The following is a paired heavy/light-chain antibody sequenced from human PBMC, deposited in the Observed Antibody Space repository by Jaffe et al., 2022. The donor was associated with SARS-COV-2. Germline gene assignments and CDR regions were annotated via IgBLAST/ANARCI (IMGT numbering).Heavy chain of an antibody. D-gene: IGHD6-19*01. CDR1: GYTFTSYG. V-gene: IGHV1-18*01. J-gene: IGHJ3*02. CDR3: ARASFDRYSSGWSRGAFDI. Sequence: QVQLVQSGAEVKKPGASVKVSCKASGYTFTSYGISWVRQAPGQGLEWMGWISAYNGNTNYAQKLQGRVTMTTDTSTSTAYMELRSLRSDDTAVYYCARASFDRYSSGWSRGAFDIWGQGTMVTVSS. CDR2: ISAYNGNT.
Light chain of an antibody. CDR1: QSLLDSDDGNTY. J-gene: IGKJ2*01. V-gene: IGKV2-40*01. Sequence: DIVMTQTPLSLPVTPGEPASISCRSSQSLLDSDDGNTYLDWYLQKPGQSPQLLIYTLSYRASGVPDRFSGSGSGTDFTLKISRVEAEDVGVYYCMQRIEFPSGYTFGQGTKLEIK. CDR3: MQRIEFPSGYT. CDR2: TLS.